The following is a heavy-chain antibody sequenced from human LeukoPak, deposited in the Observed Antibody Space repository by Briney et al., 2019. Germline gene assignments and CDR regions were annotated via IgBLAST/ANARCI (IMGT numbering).Heavy chain of an antibody. CDR3: ASLEQQLVPLYYYMDV. J-gene: IGHJ6*03. D-gene: IGHD6-13*01. V-gene: IGHV1-18*01. CDR1: GYTFTSYG. Sequence: GASVKVSCKASGYTFTSYGISWVRQAPGQGLEWMGWISAYNGNTNYAQKLQGRVTMITDTSTSAAYMELSSLRSEDTAVYYCASLEQQLVPLYYYMDVWGKGTTVTVSS. CDR2: ISAYNGNT.